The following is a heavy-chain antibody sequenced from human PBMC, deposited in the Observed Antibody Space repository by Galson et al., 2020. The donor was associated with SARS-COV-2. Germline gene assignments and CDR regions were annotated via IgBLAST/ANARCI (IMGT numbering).Heavy chain of an antibody. D-gene: IGHD3-10*02. CDR2: IIPIFGTA. J-gene: IGHJ6*03. CDR3: ARDNTGLFGELSEYYYYYYMDV. Sequence: SVKVSCKASGGTFSSYAISWVRQAPGQGLEWMGGIIPIFGTANYAQKFQGRVTITTDESTSTAYMELSSLRSEDTAVYYCARDNTGLFGELSEYYYYYYMDVWGKGTTVTVSS. V-gene: IGHV1-69*05. CDR1: GGTFSSYA.